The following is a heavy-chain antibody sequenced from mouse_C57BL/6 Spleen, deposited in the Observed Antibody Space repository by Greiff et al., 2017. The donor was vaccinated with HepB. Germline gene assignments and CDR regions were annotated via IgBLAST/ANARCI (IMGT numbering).Heavy chain of an antibody. Sequence: VQLKESGPELVKPGASVKISCKASGYSFTDYNMNWVKQSNGKSLEWIGVINPNYGTTSYNQKFKGKATLTVDQSSSTAYMQLNSLTSEDSAVYYCARPHYYGSSPFAYWGQGTLVTVSA. V-gene: IGHV1-39*01. D-gene: IGHD1-1*01. J-gene: IGHJ3*01. CDR1: GYSFTDYN. CDR2: INPNYGTT. CDR3: ARPHYYGSSPFAY.